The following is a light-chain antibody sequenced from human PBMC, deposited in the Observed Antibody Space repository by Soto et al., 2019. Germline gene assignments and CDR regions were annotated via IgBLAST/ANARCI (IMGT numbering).Light chain of an antibody. CDR3: SSYAGSNNLGV. CDR2: EVS. Sequence: QSVLTQPPSASGSPGQSVTISCTGTSSDVGGYNYVSWYQQHPGKAPKLIIYEVSQRPSGVPDRFSGSKSGNTASLTVSGLQAEDEADYYCSSYAGSNNLGVFGGGTQLTVL. J-gene: IGLJ2*01. CDR1: SSDVGGYNY. V-gene: IGLV2-8*01.